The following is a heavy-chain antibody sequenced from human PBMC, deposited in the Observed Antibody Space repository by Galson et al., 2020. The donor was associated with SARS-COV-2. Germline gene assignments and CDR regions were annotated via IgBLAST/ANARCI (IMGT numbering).Heavy chain of an antibody. CDR2: FDPEDGET. J-gene: IGHJ5*02. V-gene: IGHV1-24*01. CDR1: GYTLTELS. Sequence: SVKVPCKVSGYTLTELSIHLVRQAPGKGLEWMGGFDPEDGETNYPQKFQDRVTMTEDTSTDTAYMQLSSLRSEDTAVYYCPTTTIFGVVIQTWFDAWGQGTLVTVSS. D-gene: IGHD3-3*01. CDR3: PTTTIFGVVIQTWFDA.